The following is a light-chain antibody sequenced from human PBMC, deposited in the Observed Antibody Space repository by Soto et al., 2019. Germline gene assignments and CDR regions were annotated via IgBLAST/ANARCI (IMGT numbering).Light chain of an antibody. Sequence: EIVLTQSPGTLSVSPGERVTLSCRASQRVDIDLAGYQQKPGQAPRLLIDWASPRATYRPGMFRGSGSGAEFTLTSSSLQSAASAVYYCQQYRGGTRTFGPGTKVEIK. CDR1: QRVDID. CDR3: QQYRGGTRT. CDR2: WAS. V-gene: IGKV3D-15*01. J-gene: IGKJ4*02.